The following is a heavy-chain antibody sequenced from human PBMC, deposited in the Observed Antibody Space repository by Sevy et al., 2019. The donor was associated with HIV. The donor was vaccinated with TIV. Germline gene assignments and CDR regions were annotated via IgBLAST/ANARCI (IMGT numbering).Heavy chain of an antibody. CDR3: ARSPLWFGELTTFDY. CDR1: GFTFSSYS. Sequence: GGSLRLSCAASGFTFSSYSMNWVRQAPGKGLEWVSSISSSSSYIYHADSVKGRFTISRDNAKNSLYLQMNSLRAEDTAVYYCARSPLWFGELTTFDYWGQGTLVTVSS. D-gene: IGHD3-10*01. CDR2: ISSSSSYI. J-gene: IGHJ4*02. V-gene: IGHV3-21*01.